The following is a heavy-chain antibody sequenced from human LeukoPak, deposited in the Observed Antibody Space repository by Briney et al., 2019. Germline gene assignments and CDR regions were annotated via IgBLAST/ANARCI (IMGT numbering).Heavy chain of an antibody. V-gene: IGHV1-2*02. D-gene: IGHD2-2*01. CDR3: ARGDIVVVPAAIHWFDP. J-gene: IGHJ5*02. CDR1: GYTFTGYY. Sequence: ASVKVSCKASGYTFTGYYMHWVRQAPGQGLEWMGWNNPNSGGTNYAQKFQGRVTMTRDTSISTAYMELSRLRSDDTAVYYCARGDIVVVPAAIHWFDPWGQGTLVTVSS. CDR2: NNPNSGGT.